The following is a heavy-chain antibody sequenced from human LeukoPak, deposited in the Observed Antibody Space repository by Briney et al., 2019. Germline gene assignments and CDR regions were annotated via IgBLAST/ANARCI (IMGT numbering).Heavy chain of an antibody. CDR3: AKDRVHYASSDAFDI. CDR2: ISGSGGST. V-gene: IGHV3-23*01. J-gene: IGHJ3*02. Sequence: GGTLRLSCAASGFTFSSYGMNWVRQAPGKGLEGVSAISGSGGSTYYADSVKGRFTISRDNSKNTLYLQMNSLRAEDTAVYYCAKDRVHYASSDAFDIWGQGTMVTVSS. CDR1: GFTFSSYG. D-gene: IGHD4-17*01.